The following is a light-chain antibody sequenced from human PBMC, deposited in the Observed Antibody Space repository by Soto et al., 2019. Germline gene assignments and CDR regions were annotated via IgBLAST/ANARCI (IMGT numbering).Light chain of an antibody. Sequence: DVVLTQSPLSLSVSLRQPASISCRSSQSLLYGDGNTYLNWFHQRPGQSPRRLIYQVSNRDPGVPDRFSGSGSGTDFTLKISRVEAEDVGVYYCMQGTPWPPFTFGQGTQLEIK. CDR1: QSLLYGDGNTY. CDR2: QVS. J-gene: IGKJ2*01. V-gene: IGKV2-30*01. CDR3: MQGTPWPPFT.